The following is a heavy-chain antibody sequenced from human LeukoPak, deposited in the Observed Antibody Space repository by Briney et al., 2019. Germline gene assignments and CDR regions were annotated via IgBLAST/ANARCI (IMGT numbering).Heavy chain of an antibody. J-gene: IGHJ5*02. CDR1: GGSFSGYY. CDR3: ARAGPIYDIVVVPAAILNWFDP. CDR2: INHSGST. D-gene: IGHD2-2*01. Sequence: PSETLSLTCAVYGGSFSGYYWSWIRQPPGKGLEWIGEINHSGSTNYNPSLKSRVTISVDTSKNQFSLKLSSVTAADTAVYYCARAGPIYDIVVVPAAILNWFDPWGQGTLVTVSS. V-gene: IGHV4-34*01.